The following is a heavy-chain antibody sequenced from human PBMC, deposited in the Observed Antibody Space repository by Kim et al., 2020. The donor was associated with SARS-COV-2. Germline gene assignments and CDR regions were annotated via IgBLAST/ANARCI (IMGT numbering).Heavy chain of an antibody. V-gene: IGHV3-21*01. J-gene: IGHJ4*02. CDR2: ISSSSRYI. D-gene: IGHD1-7*01. CDR3: ARGSITGTTPFDY. Sequence: GGSLRLSCAASGFTFSSYSMNWVRQAPGKGLEWVSSISSSSRYIYYADSVKGRFTISRDNAKNSLYLQMNSLRAEDTAVYYCARGSITGTTPFDYWGQGTLVTVSS. CDR1: GFTFSSYS.